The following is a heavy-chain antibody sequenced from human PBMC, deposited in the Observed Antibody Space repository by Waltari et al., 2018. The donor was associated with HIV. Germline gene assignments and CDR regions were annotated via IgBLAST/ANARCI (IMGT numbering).Heavy chain of an antibody. CDR3: GAFLCAEDCRDGFDV. V-gene: IGHV3-21*06. Sequence: ESGGGRAKPGGTLKLSCSGPGFTFKPFSGSWIRQTPGRGLEWISSISDDSSFIYYADSVKGRFTVSRDNVRNSVFLQINDVRAEDTATYFCGAFLCAEDCRDGFDVWGQGTMVTVS. D-gene: IGHD2-15*01. J-gene: IGHJ3*01. CDR2: ISDDSSFI. CDR1: GFTFKPFS.